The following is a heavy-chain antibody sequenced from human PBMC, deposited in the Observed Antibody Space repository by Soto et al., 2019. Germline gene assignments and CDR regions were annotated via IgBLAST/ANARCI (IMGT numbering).Heavy chain of an antibody. CDR2: ITDRGGST. J-gene: IGHJ6*02. D-gene: IGHD1-26*01. Sequence: EVHLLESGGALVQPGGSLRLSCAASGFTFSSCAMGWVRQAPGKGLEWVSDITDRGGSTYYADAVKGRFTISRDNSKSTLYPQMNSLRAEDTAVYYCGKGRSYYYYYGVDVWGQGTTVTVSS. CDR3: GKGRSYYYYYGVDV. CDR1: GFTFSSCA. V-gene: IGHV3-23*01.